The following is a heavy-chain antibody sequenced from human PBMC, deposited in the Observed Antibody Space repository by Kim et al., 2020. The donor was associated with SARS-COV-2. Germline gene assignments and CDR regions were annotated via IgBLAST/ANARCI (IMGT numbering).Heavy chain of an antibody. CDR3: AREVFPSIAAADWFDP. CDR1: GYTFTSYD. CDR2: MNPNSGNT. Sequence: ASVKVSCKASGYTFTSYDINWVRQATGQGLEWMGWMNPNSGNTGYAQKFQGRVTMTRNTSISTAYMELSSLRSEDTAVYYCAREVFPSIAAADWFDPWGQGTLVTVSS. V-gene: IGHV1-8*01. D-gene: IGHD6-13*01. J-gene: IGHJ5*02.